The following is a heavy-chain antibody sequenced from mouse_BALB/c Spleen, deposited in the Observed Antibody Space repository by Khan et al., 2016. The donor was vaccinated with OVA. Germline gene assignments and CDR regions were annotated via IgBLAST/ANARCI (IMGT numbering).Heavy chain of an antibody. CDR1: GYTFTYYG. CDR3: AKSREYDYDEFAY. J-gene: IGHJ3*01. Sequence: VQLVESGPELKKPGETVKISCKASGYTFTYYGMNWVKQAPRKGLKWMGWINTYTGEPTYADDFKGRFAFSLETSASTAYLQINNLKNEDMATYFCAKSREYDYDEFAYWGQGTLVTVSA. V-gene: IGHV9-1*02. CDR2: INTYTGEP. D-gene: IGHD2-4*01.